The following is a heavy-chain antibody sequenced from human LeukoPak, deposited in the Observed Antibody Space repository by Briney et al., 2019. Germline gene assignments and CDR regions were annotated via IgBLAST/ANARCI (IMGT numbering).Heavy chain of an antibody. D-gene: IGHD3-3*01. Sequence: GRSLTLSCAASGFTFSSYAMHWVRQAPGKGLEWVAVIWYDGSNKNYADSVKGRFTISRDNSKNMLYLQMNSLRAEDTAVYYCAARYYDFWSGYYKGTDYWGQGTLVTVSS. CDR2: IWYDGSNK. V-gene: IGHV3-33*01. CDR3: AARYYDFWSGYYKGTDY. J-gene: IGHJ4*02. CDR1: GFTFSSYA.